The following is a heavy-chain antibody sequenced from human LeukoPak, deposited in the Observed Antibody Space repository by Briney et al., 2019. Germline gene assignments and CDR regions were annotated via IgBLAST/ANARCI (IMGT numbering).Heavy chain of an antibody. Sequence: GGSLRLSCAASGFTFRNYAMSWVRQAPGKGREWVSAISGSGGSTYYADSVKGRFTISRDNSKNTLYLQMNSLRAEDTAVYYCAELGITMIGGVWGKGTTVTISS. D-gene: IGHD3-10*02. CDR2: ISGSGGST. J-gene: IGHJ6*04. CDR1: GFTFRNYA. V-gene: IGHV3-23*01. CDR3: AELGITMIGGV.